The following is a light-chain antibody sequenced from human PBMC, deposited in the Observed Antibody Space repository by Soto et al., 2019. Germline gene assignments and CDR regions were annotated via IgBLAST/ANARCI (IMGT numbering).Light chain of an antibody. Sequence: DIQMTQSPASLSSSVGDRVTITCRASQSISSNLNWYQQKPGKAPKLLIYAASSLQSGVPSMFSGSGSGTDFTLTISSLLPEDFATYYCQQSYSTPRTFGQGTKVEIK. CDR3: QQSYSTPRT. CDR1: QSISSN. J-gene: IGKJ1*01. CDR2: AAS. V-gene: IGKV1-39*01.